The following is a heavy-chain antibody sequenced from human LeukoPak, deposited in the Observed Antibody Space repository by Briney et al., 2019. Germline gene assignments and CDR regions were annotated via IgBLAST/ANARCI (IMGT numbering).Heavy chain of an antibody. CDR2: ISSNGGST. CDR3: ARDMYYYDSSGIFDY. J-gene: IGHJ4*02. CDR1: GFTFSSYA. V-gene: IGHV3-64*01. Sequence: GGSLRLSCAASGFTFSSYAMHWVRQAPGKGLEYVSAISSNGGSTYYANSVKGRFTISRDNSKNTLYLQMGSLRAEDMAVYYCARDMYYYDSSGIFDYWGQGTLVTVPS. D-gene: IGHD3-22*01.